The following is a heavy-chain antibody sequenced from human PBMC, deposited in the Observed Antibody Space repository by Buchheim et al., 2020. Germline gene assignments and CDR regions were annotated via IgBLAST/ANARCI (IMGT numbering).Heavy chain of an antibody. CDR1: GFTFTTYA. J-gene: IGHJ4*02. CDR2: ISYDGSNK. V-gene: IGHV3-30*04. D-gene: IGHD3-22*01. CDR3: ARDFVHGSSGYYGDFDY. Sequence: QVQLVESGGGVVQPGRSLRLSCAASGFTFTTYAMHWVRQAPGKGLEWVAVISYDGSNKYYADSVKGRFTISRDSSKNTLYLQMSSLRADDTGVYYCARDFVHGSSGYYGDFDYWGQGTL.